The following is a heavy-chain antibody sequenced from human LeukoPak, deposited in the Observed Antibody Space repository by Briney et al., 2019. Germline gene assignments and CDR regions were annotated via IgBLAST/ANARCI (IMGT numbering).Heavy chain of an antibody. CDR1: GGSISSSSYY. CDR2: IYYSGST. CDR3: ARVTSGYDFWSGYFGDV. V-gene: IGHV4-39*07. Sequence: PSETLSLTCTVSGGSISSSSYYWGWIRQPPGKGLEWIGSIYYSGSTYYNPSLKSRVTISVDKSKNQFSLKLSSVTAADTAVYYCARVTSGYDFWSGYFGDVWGKGTTVTVSS. D-gene: IGHD3-3*01. J-gene: IGHJ6*04.